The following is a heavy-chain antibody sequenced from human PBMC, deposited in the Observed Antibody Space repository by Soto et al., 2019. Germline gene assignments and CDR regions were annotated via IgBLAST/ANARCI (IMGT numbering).Heavy chain of an antibody. Sequence: PGGSLRLSCIASGFTFSSYAMTWVRQAPGKGLEWVSDISGSGGITYYADSVKGRFAISRDNSKNTLNLQMNRLRADDTAVYYCARARRGAPYYYTMDLWGQGTTVTVSS. CDR2: ISGSGGIT. D-gene: IGHD3-10*01. CDR3: ARARRGAPYYYTMDL. CDR1: GFTFSSYA. V-gene: IGHV3-23*01. J-gene: IGHJ6*02.